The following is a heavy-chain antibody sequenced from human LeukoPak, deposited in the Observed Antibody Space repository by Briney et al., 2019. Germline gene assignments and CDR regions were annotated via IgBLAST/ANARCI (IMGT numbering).Heavy chain of an antibody. D-gene: IGHD6-13*01. CDR1: GFTFSSYG. V-gene: IGHV3-33*08. CDR2: IWYGGSNK. CDR3: ARSYLIFIAAAPFDY. Sequence: PGGSLRLSCAAYGFTFSSYGMHWVRQAPGKGLEWVAVIWYGGSNKYYADSVKDRFTISKDNSKNTLYLQMNSLRAEDTAVYYCARSYLIFIAAAPFDYWGQGTLVTVSS. J-gene: IGHJ4*02.